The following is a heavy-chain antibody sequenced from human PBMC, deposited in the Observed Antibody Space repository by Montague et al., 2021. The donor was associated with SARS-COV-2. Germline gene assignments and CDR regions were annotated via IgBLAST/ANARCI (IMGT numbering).Heavy chain of an antibody. J-gene: IGHJ3*02. D-gene: IGHD3-22*01. CDR1: GFTFSSSE. CDR2: ISGSGRTI. Sequence: SLRLSCAASGFTFSSSEMNWVRQAPGKGLEWVSYISGSGRTIYYADSVKGRFTISRDNAKNSLYLQMSSLRAEDTAVYYCARSYYYDSSGYYPDAFDIWGQGTMVTVSS. V-gene: IGHV3-48*03. CDR3: ARSYYYDSSGYYPDAFDI.